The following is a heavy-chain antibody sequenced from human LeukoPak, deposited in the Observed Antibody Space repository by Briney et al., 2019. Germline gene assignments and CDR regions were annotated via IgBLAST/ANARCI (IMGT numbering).Heavy chain of an antibody. Sequence: GGSLRLSCAASGFTFSSYGMHWVRQAPGKGLEWVAVISYDGSNKYYADFVKGRFTISRDNSKNTLYLQMNSLRAEDTAVYYCAKDQSGFGELLSYYFDYWGQGTLVTVSS. J-gene: IGHJ4*02. D-gene: IGHD3-10*01. CDR2: ISYDGSNK. CDR3: AKDQSGFGELLSYYFDY. CDR1: GFTFSSYG. V-gene: IGHV3-30*18.